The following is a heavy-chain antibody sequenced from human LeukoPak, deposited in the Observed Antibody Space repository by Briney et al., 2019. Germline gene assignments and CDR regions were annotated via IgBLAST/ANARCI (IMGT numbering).Heavy chain of an antibody. D-gene: IGHD1-26*01. Sequence: GGSLRLSCAASGFTFSNYWMSWVRQAPGKGLEWVANIKQDGSEKYYVDSVKGRFTISRDNAKNSLFLQMNSLRAEDTAVYYCAREVGATNSWGQGTLVTASS. CDR1: GFTFSNYW. CDR3: AREVGATNS. V-gene: IGHV3-7*01. J-gene: IGHJ4*02. CDR2: IKQDGSEK.